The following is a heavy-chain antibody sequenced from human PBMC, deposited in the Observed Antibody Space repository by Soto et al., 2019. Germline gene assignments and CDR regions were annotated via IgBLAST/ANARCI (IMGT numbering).Heavy chain of an antibody. CDR2: IRSKAYGGTT. J-gene: IGHJ6*02. CDR3: QYQLLTYYYGMDV. Sequence: PGGSLRLSCIGSGFTFGDHAMSWFRQAPGKGLKRIGFIRSKAYGGTTEYAASVKGRFTISRDDSNSIANIQMNSLKNEDTAVYYCQYQLLTYYYGMDVWGQGTTFTVSS. D-gene: IGHD2-2*01. CDR1: GFTFGDHA. V-gene: IGHV3-49*03.